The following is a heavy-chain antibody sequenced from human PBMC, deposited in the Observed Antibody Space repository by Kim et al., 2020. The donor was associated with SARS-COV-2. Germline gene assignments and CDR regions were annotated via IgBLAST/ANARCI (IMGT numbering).Heavy chain of an antibody. CDR1: GFTFDDYG. J-gene: IGHJ4*02. D-gene: IGHD2-2*01. CDR2: ISYNGGNI. CDR3: AKGNCSSTSCPLDY. V-gene: IGHV3-9*01. Sequence: GGSLRLSCAASGFTFDDYGMHWVRQAPGKGLEWVAVISYNGGNIGYADSVKGRFTISRDNAKNSLYLQMNSLRAEDTALYYCAKGNCSSTSCPLDYWGQGTLVTVSS.